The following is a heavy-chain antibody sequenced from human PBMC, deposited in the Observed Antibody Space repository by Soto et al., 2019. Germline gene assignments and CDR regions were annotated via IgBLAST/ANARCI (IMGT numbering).Heavy chain of an antibody. V-gene: IGHV4-30-2*01. CDR1: GGYISCGYYL. CDR3: ATYRKFFQI. J-gene: IGHJ3*02. CDR2: IYNSGST. Sequence: PSETLSLTCAVSGGYISCGYYLWSWIRQPPGKGLEWIGFIYNSGSTYYNSSLKSRVTISVDRSKNHFFLNLTSVTAADTAVYYCATYRKFFQIWGQGTKVTVSS.